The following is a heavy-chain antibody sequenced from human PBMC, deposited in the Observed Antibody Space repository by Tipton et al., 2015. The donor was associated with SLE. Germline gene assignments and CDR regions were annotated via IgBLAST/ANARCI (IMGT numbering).Heavy chain of an antibody. CDR1: GASISSSYY. D-gene: IGHD5-24*01. Sequence: TLSLTCAVSGASISSSYYWSWIRQPPGKGLEWIGYIYYSGSTNYNPSLKSRVTISVDTSKNQFSLKLRFVTAADTALYYCAREGRDGYNPLGMDVWGQGTTVTVSS. V-gene: IGHV4-61*01. J-gene: IGHJ6*02. CDR3: AREGRDGYNPLGMDV. CDR2: IYYSGST.